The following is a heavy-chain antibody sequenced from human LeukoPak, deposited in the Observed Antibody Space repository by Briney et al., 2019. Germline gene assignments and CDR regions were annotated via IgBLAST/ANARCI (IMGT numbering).Heavy chain of an antibody. V-gene: IGHV4-39*02. D-gene: IGHD6-13*01. J-gene: IGHJ3*02. CDR3: ARERNIAAPNRNAFDI. CDR1: GGSISSSSYY. Sequence: KPSETLSLTCTVSGGSISSSSYYWGWIRQPPGKGLEWIGSIYYSGSTYYNPSLKSRVTISVDTSKNQFSLKLSSVTAADTAVYYCARERNIAAPNRNAFDIWGQGTMVTVSS. CDR2: IYYSGST.